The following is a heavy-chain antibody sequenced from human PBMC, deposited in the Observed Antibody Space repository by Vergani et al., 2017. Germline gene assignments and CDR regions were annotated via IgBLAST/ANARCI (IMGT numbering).Heavy chain of an antibody. Sequence: QVQLQESGPGLVKPSETLSLTCTVSGAAIKDFYWSWFRQPPGKGLEWIGYVYYTGSTTYNPSLKSRVTISVDKSNNQFSLRMTSLTAADTAIYYCARDLYLYCRSTTSCHNWFDPGGQGSLVTVSS. CDR1: GAAIKDFY. D-gene: IGHD2/OR15-2a*01. V-gene: IGHV4-59*01. CDR3: ARDLYLYCRSTTSCHNWFDP. J-gene: IGHJ5*02. CDR2: VYYTGST.